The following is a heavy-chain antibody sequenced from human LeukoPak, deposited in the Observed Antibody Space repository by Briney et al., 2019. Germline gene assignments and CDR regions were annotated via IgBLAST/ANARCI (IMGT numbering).Heavy chain of an antibody. CDR3: SKGMIRGLGDY. D-gene: IGHD3-10*01. V-gene: IGHV3-74*01. CDR1: GFTFSSHW. CDR2: ISSDGSST. Sequence: PGGSLRLSCAASGFTFSSHWMHWVRQTAGKGLVWVSRISSDGSSTDYADSVKGRFTISRDNAKNTLYLQMNSLRAEDTAVYYCSKGMIRGLGDYWGQGALVTVSS. J-gene: IGHJ4*02.